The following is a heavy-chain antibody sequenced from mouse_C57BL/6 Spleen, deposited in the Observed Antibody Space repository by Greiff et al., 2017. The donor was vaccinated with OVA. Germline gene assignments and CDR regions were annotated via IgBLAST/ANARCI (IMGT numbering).Heavy chain of an antibody. Sequence: QVQLQQPGAELVMPGASVKLSCKASGYTFTSYWMHWVKQRPGQGLEWIGEIDPSDSYTNYNQKFKGKSTLTVDKSSSTAYMQLSSLTSEDSAVYDCARRGSQAWFAYWGQGTLVTVSA. CDR1: GYTFTSYW. V-gene: IGHV1-69*01. CDR2: IDPSDSYT. CDR3: ARRGSQAWFAY. J-gene: IGHJ3*01. D-gene: IGHD3-2*02.